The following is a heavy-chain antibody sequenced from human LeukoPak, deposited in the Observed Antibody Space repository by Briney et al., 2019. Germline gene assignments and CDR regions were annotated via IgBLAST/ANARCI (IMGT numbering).Heavy chain of an antibody. CDR2: IYYSGST. D-gene: IGHD6-19*01. V-gene: IGHV4-59*01. CDR3: ARTRAGYSSGWYGAFFDY. Sequence: PSETLSLTCTVSGGSISSYYWSWIRQPPGKGLEWIGYIYYSGSTNYNPSLKSRVTISVDTSKNQFSLKLSSVTAADTAVYYCARTRAGYSSGWYGAFFDYWGQGTLDTVSS. J-gene: IGHJ4*02. CDR1: GGSISSYY.